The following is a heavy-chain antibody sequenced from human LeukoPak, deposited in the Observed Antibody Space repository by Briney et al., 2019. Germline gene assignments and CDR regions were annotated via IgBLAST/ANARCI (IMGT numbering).Heavy chain of an antibody. CDR3: ARDEDLTNYDILTCPTYFDY. CDR2: ISAYNGNT. D-gene: IGHD3-9*01. J-gene: IGHJ4*02. Sequence: ASVRVSCKASGYTFTSYGISWVRQAPGQGLEWMGWISAYNGNTNYAQKLQGRVTMTTDTSTSTAYMELRSLRSDDTAVYYCARDEDLTNYDILTCPTYFDYWGQGTLVTVSS. V-gene: IGHV1-18*01. CDR1: GYTFTSYG.